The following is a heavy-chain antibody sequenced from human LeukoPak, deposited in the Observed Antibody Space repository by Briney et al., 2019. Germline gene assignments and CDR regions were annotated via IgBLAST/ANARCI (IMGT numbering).Heavy chain of an antibody. CDR3: AKMAHRSRRYGDYPEVRDAFDI. CDR2: ISYDGSNK. CDR1: GFTFSSYA. Sequence: PGGSLRLSCAASGFTFSSYAMSWVRQAPGKGLEWVAVISYDGSNKYYADSVKGRFTISRDNSKNTLYLQMNSLRAEDTAVYYCAKMAHRSRRYGDYPEVRDAFDIWGQGTMVTVSS. J-gene: IGHJ3*02. D-gene: IGHD4-17*01. V-gene: IGHV3-30*18.